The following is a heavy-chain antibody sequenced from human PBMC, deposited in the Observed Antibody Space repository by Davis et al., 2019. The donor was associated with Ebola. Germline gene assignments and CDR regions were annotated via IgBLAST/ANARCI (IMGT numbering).Heavy chain of an antibody. J-gene: IGHJ6*02. CDR2: ISSSSSYI. CDR3: ATREFYYYYYGMDV. Sequence: GGSLRPSCAVSGFTFSSYSMNWVRQAPGKGLEWVSSISSSSSYIYYADSVKGRFTISRDNAKNSLYLQMNSLRAEDTAVYYCATREFYYYYYGMDVWGQGTTVTVSS. V-gene: IGHV3-21*01. CDR1: GFTFSSYS.